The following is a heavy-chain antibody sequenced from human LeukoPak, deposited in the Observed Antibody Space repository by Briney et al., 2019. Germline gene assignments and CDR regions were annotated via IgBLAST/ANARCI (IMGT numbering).Heavy chain of an antibody. Sequence: SETLSLTCTVSGGSISSGGYYWSWIRQHPGKGLEWIGYIYYSGSTYYNPSLKSRVTISVDTSKSQFSLKLSSVTAADTAVYYCARGHYYGSGSYLGAWGQGTLVTVSS. CDR2: IYYSGST. J-gene: IGHJ4*02. V-gene: IGHV4-31*03. CDR3: ARGHYYGSGSYLGA. D-gene: IGHD3-10*01. CDR1: GGSISSGGYY.